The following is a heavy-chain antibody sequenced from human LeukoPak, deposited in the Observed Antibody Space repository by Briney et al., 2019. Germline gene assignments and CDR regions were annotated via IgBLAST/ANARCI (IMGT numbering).Heavy chain of an antibody. D-gene: IGHD5-24*01. Sequence: ASVTVSCKAPGYTFTGYYMHWVRQAPGQGLEWMAWINPNSGGTNYAQKFQGRVTMTRDTSISTAYMEMSRLTYDDTAVYYCARQITKMGIYYMDVWGKGTTVTVSS. J-gene: IGHJ6*03. V-gene: IGHV1-2*02. CDR1: GYTFTGYY. CDR3: ARQITKMGIYYMDV. CDR2: INPNSGGT.